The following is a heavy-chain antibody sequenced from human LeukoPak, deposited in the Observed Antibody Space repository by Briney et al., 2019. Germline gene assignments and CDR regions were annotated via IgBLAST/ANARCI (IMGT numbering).Heavy chain of an antibody. CDR1: GFTFSNYG. V-gene: IGHV3-23*01. Sequence: PGRSLRLSCAASGFTFSNYGMSWVRQAPGKGLEWVSSIGGSGDTTYYADSVKGRLTISRDNSKNTLFLQMNSLRAEDTAVYYCARIVASGSGDWGRGTLVTVSS. D-gene: IGHD3-10*01. J-gene: IGHJ4*02. CDR3: ARIVASGSGD. CDR2: IGGSGDTT.